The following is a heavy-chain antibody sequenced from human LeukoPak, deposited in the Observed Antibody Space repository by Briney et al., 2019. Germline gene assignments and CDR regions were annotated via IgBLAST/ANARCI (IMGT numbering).Heavy chain of an antibody. Sequence: SETLSLTCTVSGGSISSGDYYWSWIRQPPGKGLEWIGYIYYSGSTYYNPSLKSRVTISVDTSKNQFSLKLSSVTAADTAVYYCARMPAAWCSSTSCFGPKWGYFQHWGQGTLVTVSS. J-gene: IGHJ1*01. D-gene: IGHD2-2*01. CDR3: ARMPAAWCSSTSCFGPKWGYFQH. CDR2: IYYSGST. V-gene: IGHV4-30-4*08. CDR1: GGSISSGDYY.